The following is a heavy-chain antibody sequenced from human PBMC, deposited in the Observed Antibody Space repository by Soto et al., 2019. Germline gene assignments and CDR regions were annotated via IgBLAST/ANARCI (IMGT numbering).Heavy chain of an antibody. J-gene: IGHJ6*02. CDR3: VRGEDCAGGSCYALDV. V-gene: IGHV1-46*01. D-gene: IGHD2-15*01. Sequence: VQLVQSGAEVKNPGASVKVSCQASGYVFTDYYMHWVRQAPGQGREWMGIINPSIGTTNYAQSYEGRVTMTRDTSKNSVYLERRNLRAEDTAVYYCVRGEDCAGGSCYALDVWGQGTTVTVSS. CDR1: GYVFTDYY. CDR2: INPSIGTT.